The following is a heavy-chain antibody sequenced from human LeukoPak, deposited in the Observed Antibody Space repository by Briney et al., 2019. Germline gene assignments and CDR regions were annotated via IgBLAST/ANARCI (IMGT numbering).Heavy chain of an antibody. V-gene: IGHV3-74*01. CDR1: GFTFSSYW. J-gene: IGHJ6*03. D-gene: IGHD6-13*01. CDR3: AREGQQLDYYYYYMDV. Sequence: PGGSLRLSCAASGFTFSSYWMHWVRQAPGKGLVWVSRINSDGSITSYADSVKGRFTISRDNAKNTLYLQMNSLRAEDTAVYYCAREGQQLDYYYYYMDVWGKGTTVTVSS. CDR2: INSDGSIT.